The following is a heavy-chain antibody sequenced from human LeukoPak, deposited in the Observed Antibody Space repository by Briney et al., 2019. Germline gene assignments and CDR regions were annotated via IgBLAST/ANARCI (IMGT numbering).Heavy chain of an antibody. Sequence: GGSLRLSCAASGFTVSSNYMSWVRQAPGKGLEWVSVIYSGGSTYYADSVKGRFTISRDNSKNTLYLQMNSLRAEDTAVYYCAKDLVRGEDWFDPWGQGTLVTVSS. CDR2: IYSGGST. CDR3: AKDLVRGEDWFDP. J-gene: IGHJ5*02. D-gene: IGHD3-10*01. V-gene: IGHV3-53*01. CDR1: GFTVSSNY.